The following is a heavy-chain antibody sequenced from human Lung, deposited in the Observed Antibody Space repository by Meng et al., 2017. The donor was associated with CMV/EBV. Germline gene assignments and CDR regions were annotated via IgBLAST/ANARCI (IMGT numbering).Heavy chain of an antibody. J-gene: IGHJ4*02. Sequence: SXTLSLXCTVAGGSISSYYWSWIRQPPGKGLEWIGYIYYSGSTNYNPSLKSRVTISVDTSKNQFSLKLSSVTAADTAVYYCARGSSSSWYEGSYCFDYWGQGTXVTVSS. V-gene: IGHV4-59*01. CDR3: ARGSSSSWYEGSYCFDY. D-gene: IGHD6-13*01. CDR1: GGSISSYY. CDR2: IYYSGST.